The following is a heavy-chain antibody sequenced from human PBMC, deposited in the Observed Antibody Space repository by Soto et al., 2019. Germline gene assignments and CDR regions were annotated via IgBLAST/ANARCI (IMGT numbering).Heavy chain of an antibody. Sequence: QVQLVESGGGVVQPGRSLRLSCAASGFTFSSYGMHWVRQAPGTGLEWVAVISYDGSNKYYADSVKGRFTISRDTSKNTLDLQMNSLRAEDTAVYYCAKVDSSGYYSVLLPGQHWGQGTLVTVSS. V-gene: IGHV3-30*18. CDR1: GFTFSSYG. CDR3: AKVDSSGYYSVLLPGQH. D-gene: IGHD3-22*01. J-gene: IGHJ1*01. CDR2: ISYDGSNK.